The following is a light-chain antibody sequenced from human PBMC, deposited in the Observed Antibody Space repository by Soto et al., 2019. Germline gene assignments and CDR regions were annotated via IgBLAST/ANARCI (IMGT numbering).Light chain of an antibody. V-gene: IGKV1-39*01. Sequence: DIQMTQSPSSLSASVGDRVTITCRASQSISRYLNWYQQKPGKAPKLLIYAASSLQSGVPSTFSGSGSGTDFTLTISRLQPEDFATYYCQQSYSIPVTFGQGTKVEIK. J-gene: IGKJ1*01. CDR2: AAS. CDR3: QQSYSIPVT. CDR1: QSISRY.